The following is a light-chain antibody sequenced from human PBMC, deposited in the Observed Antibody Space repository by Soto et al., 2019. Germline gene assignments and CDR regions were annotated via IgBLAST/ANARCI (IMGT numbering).Light chain of an antibody. CDR2: AAS. CDR3: QKYDSAPLFT. CDR1: QAISKY. Sequence: DIQMTQTPPSLSASVGDRVTITCRASQAISKYLAWYQQKTGKVPKLLIYAASTLQSGVPSRFSGSGSGTDFTLTISSLQPEDVATYYCQKYDSAPLFTFGPGTRVDVK. J-gene: IGKJ3*01. V-gene: IGKV1-27*01.